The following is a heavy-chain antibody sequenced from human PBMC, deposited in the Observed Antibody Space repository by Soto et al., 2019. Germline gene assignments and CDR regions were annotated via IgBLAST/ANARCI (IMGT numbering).Heavy chain of an antibody. V-gene: IGHV4-31*03. Sequence: QVQLQESGPGLVKPSQTLSLTCTVSGGSISSGGYYWSWIRQHPGKGLEWIGYMSYSGSTYNNPSLKSRGTISVDTSKNQFSLKLSSVTAADTAVYYCARRDVLRHFDPWGQGTLVTVSS. CDR1: GGSISSGGYY. D-gene: IGHD3-3*01. CDR3: ARRDVLRHFDP. CDR2: MSYSGST. J-gene: IGHJ5*02.